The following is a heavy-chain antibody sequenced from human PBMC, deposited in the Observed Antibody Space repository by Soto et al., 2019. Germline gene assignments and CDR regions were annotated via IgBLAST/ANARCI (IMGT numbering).Heavy chain of an antibody. Sequence: EVQLVESGGGLVQPGGSLRLSCAASGFTFSSNWMHWVRRVPGRGLVWVARINTDGSATNYVDSVKGRFTVSRDNAKNTLSLQMNSLRVEDTAVYYCARDREGFWGQGTLVTVSS. CDR2: INTDGSAT. J-gene: IGHJ4*02. V-gene: IGHV3-74*01. CDR3: ARDREGF. CDR1: GFTFSSNW.